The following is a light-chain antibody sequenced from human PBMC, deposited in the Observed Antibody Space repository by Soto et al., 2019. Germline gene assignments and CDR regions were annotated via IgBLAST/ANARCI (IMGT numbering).Light chain of an antibody. Sequence: DIQMTQSPSYLSASVGGTVTITCRASQNIDNYLNWYQHEPGKAPKLLIYGASTLQSGVPSRFSGSGSGTDFTLTIASLQPNDYATYYCQQSSSTPLSSGPGTIVYVE. CDR3: QQSSSTPLS. CDR1: QNIDNY. V-gene: IGKV1-39*01. CDR2: GAS. J-gene: IGKJ3*01.